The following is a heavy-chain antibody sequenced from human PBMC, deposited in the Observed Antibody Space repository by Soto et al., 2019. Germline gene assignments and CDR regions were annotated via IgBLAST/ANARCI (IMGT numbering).Heavy chain of an antibody. D-gene: IGHD5-12*01. CDR1: GGSISSGGYY. CDR2: IYHSGST. CDR3: ARSGYSGYDRRIDY. Sequence: PSETLSLTCTVSGGSISSGGYYWSWVRQPPGKGLEWIGEIYHSGSTNYNPSLKSRVTISVDKSKNQFSLKLSSVTAADTAVYYCARSGYSGYDRRIDYWGQGTLVTVSS. V-gene: IGHV4-39*07. J-gene: IGHJ4*02.